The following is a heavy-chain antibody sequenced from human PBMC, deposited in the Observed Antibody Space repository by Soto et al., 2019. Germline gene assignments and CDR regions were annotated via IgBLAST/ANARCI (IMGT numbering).Heavy chain of an antibody. J-gene: IGHJ4*02. CDR3: ATIGILTGYYGFFDY. CDR2: ISAYSGNT. D-gene: IGHD3-9*01. Sequence: GASVKVSCKASGYSFTSYGISWVRQAPGQGLEWMGWISAYSGNTNYAQKLQGRVTMTTDTSTSTAYMELRSLRSDDTAVYYCATIGILTGYYGFFDYWGQGTLVTAPQ. CDR1: GYSFTSYG. V-gene: IGHV1-18*01.